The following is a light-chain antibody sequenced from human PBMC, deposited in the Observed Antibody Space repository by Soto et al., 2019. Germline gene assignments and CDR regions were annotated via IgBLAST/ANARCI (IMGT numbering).Light chain of an antibody. Sequence: EVVLTQSPGTLSLSPGERATLSCRASQNVGSYLAWYQQKPGQAPRLLIYDASNRATGIPARFSGSGSGTEFTLTINSLQAEDCAVYYCQQYYNWPRTFGQGTLLEI. V-gene: IGKV3-11*01. J-gene: IGKJ5*01. CDR2: DAS. CDR3: QQYYNWPRT. CDR1: QNVGSY.